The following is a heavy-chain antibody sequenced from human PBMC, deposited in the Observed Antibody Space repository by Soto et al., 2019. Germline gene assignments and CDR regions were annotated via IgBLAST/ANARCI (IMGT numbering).Heavy chain of an antibody. CDR3: ARDGSGSYSVGV. CDR1: GDSINNYY. V-gene: IGHV4-59*12. Sequence: SETLSLTCTVFGDSINNYYWSWIRQPPGKRLEWIGYIYYTGSTTYNPSLESRVTMSVDTSKNQFSLKLNSVTAADTAVYYCARDGSGSYSVGVWGQGTLVTVSS. J-gene: IGHJ4*02. CDR2: IYYTGST. D-gene: IGHD1-26*01.